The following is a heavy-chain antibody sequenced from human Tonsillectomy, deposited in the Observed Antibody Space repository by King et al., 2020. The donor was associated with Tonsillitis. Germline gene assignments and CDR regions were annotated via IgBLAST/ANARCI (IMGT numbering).Heavy chain of an antibody. J-gene: IGHJ4*02. Sequence: VQLVESGGGLVQPGGSLRLSWAASGFTFSSYWMTWVRQAPGKGLERGSNIRQDGSEKYFVDSVRGRFTISRDNAKNSLYLKMNTLRAEVTAVYYCARDPTYYYDSSGYYYSHFDYWGQGTLVTVSS. CDR1: GFTFSSYW. CDR2: IRQDGSEK. CDR3: ARDPTYYYDSSGYYYSHFDY. D-gene: IGHD3-22*01. V-gene: IGHV3-7*04.